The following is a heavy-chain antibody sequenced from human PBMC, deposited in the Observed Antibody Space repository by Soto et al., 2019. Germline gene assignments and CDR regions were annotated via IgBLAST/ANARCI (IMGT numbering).Heavy chain of an antibody. CDR2: ISSSSGYT. CDR1: GFTFHSYS. Sequence: GGSLRLSCAASGFTFHSYSMNWVRQAPGEGLEWVSSISSSSGYTYYADSVKGRFTISRDNSKNTLYLQMNSLRAEDTAVYYCATRLRRFLEWFSLSAFDYWGQGTLVTVSS. J-gene: IGHJ4*02. CDR3: ATRLRRFLEWFSLSAFDY. V-gene: IGHV3-21*04. D-gene: IGHD3-3*01.